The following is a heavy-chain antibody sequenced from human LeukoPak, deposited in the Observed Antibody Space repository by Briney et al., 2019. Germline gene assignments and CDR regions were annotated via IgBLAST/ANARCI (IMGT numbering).Heavy chain of an antibody. Sequence: PSETLSLTCTVSGYSISSDYYWAWIRQPPGKGLEWIGSMKHSGSTYYNPSLKSRVTISADTSKNQFSLKLRSVTAADTAVYYCARVVQQLVDGTHYYYYMDVWGKGTTVTVSS. J-gene: IGHJ6*03. V-gene: IGHV4-38-2*02. CDR3: ARVVQQLVDGTHYYYYMDV. CDR2: MKHSGST. D-gene: IGHD6-13*01. CDR1: GYSISSDYY.